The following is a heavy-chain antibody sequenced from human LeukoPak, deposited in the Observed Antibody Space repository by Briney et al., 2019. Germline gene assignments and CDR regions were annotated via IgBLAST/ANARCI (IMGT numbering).Heavy chain of an antibody. D-gene: IGHD3-16*01. Sequence: SSLKHASKDRGGTCRGYALSWVGPAPGQELEWMGRIIPIFGIANYAQKFQGRVTITADKSTSTAYMELSSLRSEDTAVYYCARDRGRDPWGQGTLVTVSS. J-gene: IGHJ5*02. V-gene: IGHV1-69*04. CDR1: GGTCRGYA. CDR2: IIPIFGIA. CDR3: ARDRGRDP.